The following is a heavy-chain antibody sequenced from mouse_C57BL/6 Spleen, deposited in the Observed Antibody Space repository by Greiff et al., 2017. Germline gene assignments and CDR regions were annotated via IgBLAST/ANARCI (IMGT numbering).Heavy chain of an antibody. Sequence: EVMLVESGGGLVKPGGSLKLSCAASGFTFSSYAMSWVRQTPEKRLEWVATISDGGSYTYYPDNVKGRYTISRDKAKNNLYLQMSHLKSEDTAVYYCARDACGSSFYFDYWGQGTTLTVSS. CDR2: ISDGGSYT. CDR1: GFTFSSYA. CDR3: ARDACGSSFYFDY. D-gene: IGHD1-1*01. J-gene: IGHJ2*01. V-gene: IGHV5-4*01.